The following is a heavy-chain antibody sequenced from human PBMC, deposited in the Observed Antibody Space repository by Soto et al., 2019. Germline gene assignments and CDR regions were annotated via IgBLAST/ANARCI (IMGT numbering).Heavy chain of an antibody. D-gene: IGHD5-18*01. V-gene: IGHV3-48*01. CDR3: ARDSGYTYGFDF. Sequence: EVQLVESGGGLVQPGGSLRLSCAASGLTFTSYNMNWVRQAPGKGLEWVSFISSSSSTIYYADSVKGRFTISRDNAKNSLYLQMNSLRGEDTAVYYCARDSGYTYGFDFWGQGALVTVSS. CDR1: GLTFTSYN. J-gene: IGHJ4*02. CDR2: ISSSSSTI.